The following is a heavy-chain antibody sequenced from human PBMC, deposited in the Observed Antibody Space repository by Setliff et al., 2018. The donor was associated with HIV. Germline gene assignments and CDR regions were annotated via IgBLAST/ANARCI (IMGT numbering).Heavy chain of an antibody. Sequence: GASVKVSCKTSGGTFSTYVITWVRQAPGQGLEWMGGMLPILGMGDFAQKFQGRVTITADASTRTAYMALSSLTSDDTAVYYCAGSAHSYSYMGYYYHTMDVWGHGTTVTV. D-gene: IGHD4-4*01. CDR3: AGSAHSYSYMGYYYHTMDV. V-gene: IGHV1-69*10. J-gene: IGHJ6*02. CDR2: MLPILGMG. CDR1: GGTFSTYV.